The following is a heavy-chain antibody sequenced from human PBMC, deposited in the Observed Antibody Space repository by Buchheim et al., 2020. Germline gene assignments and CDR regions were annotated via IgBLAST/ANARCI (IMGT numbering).Heavy chain of an antibody. CDR1: GFTFTSSA. CDR3: AAGAGYSYGSLAFDI. CDR2: IVVGSGNT. Sequence: QMQLVQSGPEVKKPGTSVKVSCKASGFTFTSSAVQWVRQARGQRLEWIGWIVVGSGNTNYAQKFQERGTITRDMSKSKAYMELSSLRSEDTAVYYCAAGAGYSYGSLAFDIWGQGT. V-gene: IGHV1-58*01. J-gene: IGHJ3*02. D-gene: IGHD5-18*01.